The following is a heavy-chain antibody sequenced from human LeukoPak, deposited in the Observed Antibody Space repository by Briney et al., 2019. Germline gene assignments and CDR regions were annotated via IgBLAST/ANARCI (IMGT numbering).Heavy chain of an antibody. V-gene: IGHV3-7*03. Sequence: GGSLRLSCADSGITFSSYWMSWVRQAPGKGLEWVANIKQDGGEKYYVDSVEGRFTTSRDNAKNSLYLQMNSLRAEDTAVYYCARDYTGYFPWGQGTLVIVSS. CDR1: GITFSSYW. D-gene: IGHD3-9*01. CDR2: IKQDGGEK. J-gene: IGHJ5*02. CDR3: ARDYTGYFP.